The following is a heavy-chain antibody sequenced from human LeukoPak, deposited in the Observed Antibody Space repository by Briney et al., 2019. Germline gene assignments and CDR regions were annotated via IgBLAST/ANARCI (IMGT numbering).Heavy chain of an antibody. V-gene: IGHV4-61*01. Sequence: SETLSLTCTVSGGSVSSGSYYGSWIRQPPGKGLEWIGYVFYGGSTNYSPSLTSRVTILVDTSENQFSLKLSSVTAADTAVYYCAREREGDIVGQYYFDYWGQGTLVTVSS. CDR1: GGSVSSGSYY. CDR3: AREREGDIVGQYYFDY. D-gene: IGHD2-15*01. CDR2: VFYGGST. J-gene: IGHJ4*02.